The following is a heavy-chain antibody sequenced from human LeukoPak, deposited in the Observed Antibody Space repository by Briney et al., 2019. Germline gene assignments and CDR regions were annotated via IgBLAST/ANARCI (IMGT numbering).Heavy chain of an antibody. V-gene: IGHV3-20*04. CDR3: AREGALVGATGAFDY. Sequence: GGSLRLSCAASGFTFDDYGMSWVRQAPGKGLEWVSGINWNGGSTGYADSVKGRFTISRDNAKNSLYLQMNSLRAEDTALCYCAREGALVGATGAFDYWGQGTLVTVSS. J-gene: IGHJ4*02. CDR2: INWNGGST. D-gene: IGHD1-26*01. CDR1: GFTFDDYG.